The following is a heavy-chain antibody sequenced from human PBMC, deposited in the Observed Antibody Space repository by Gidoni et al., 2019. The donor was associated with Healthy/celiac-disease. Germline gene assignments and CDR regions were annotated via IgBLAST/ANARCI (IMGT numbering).Heavy chain of an antibody. Sequence: QVQLVESGGGVVQPGRSLRLSCAASGFTFSSYGMHWVRKAPGKGLEWVAVISYDGSNKYYADSVKGRFTISRDNSKNTLYLQMNSLRAEDTAVYYCAKGDYDILTGYYPFDYWGQGTLVTVSS. CDR3: AKGDYDILTGYYPFDY. CDR1: GFTFSSYG. V-gene: IGHV3-30*18. D-gene: IGHD3-9*01. J-gene: IGHJ4*02. CDR2: ISYDGSNK.